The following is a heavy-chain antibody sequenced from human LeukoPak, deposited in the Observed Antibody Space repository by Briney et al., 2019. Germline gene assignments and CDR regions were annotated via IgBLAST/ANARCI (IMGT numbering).Heavy chain of an antibody. Sequence: GGSLRLSCAASGFTVSSNYMSWVRQAPGKGLEWVSVIYSGGSTYYADSVKGRFTISRDNSKNTLYLQINSLKTEDTAVYYCTTSLSSGYYIDYWGQGTLVTVSS. CDR2: IYSGGST. CDR3: TTSLSSGYYIDY. D-gene: IGHD3-22*01. CDR1: GFTVSSNY. V-gene: IGHV3-53*01. J-gene: IGHJ4*02.